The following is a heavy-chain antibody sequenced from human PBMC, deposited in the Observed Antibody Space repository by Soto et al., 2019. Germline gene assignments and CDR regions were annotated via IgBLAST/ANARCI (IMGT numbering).Heavy chain of an antibody. CDR3: ARQQCCNWYLGY. V-gene: IGHV4-39*01. CDR2: VYYSGST. Sequence: PTETLSLTCTVSGDSISSTSYYWVWIRQPPGKGLEWIGSVYYSGSTYYNPSLKSRVTISVDTSKNQFSLKLSSVTAADTAVYYCARQQCCNWYLGYWRHVPLFTVCS. D-gene: IGHD1-1*01. J-gene: IGHJ4*01. CDR1: GDSISSTSYY.